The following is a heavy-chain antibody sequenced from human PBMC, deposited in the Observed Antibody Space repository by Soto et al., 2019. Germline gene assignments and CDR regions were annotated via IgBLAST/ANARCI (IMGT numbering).Heavy chain of an antibody. CDR3: ARTTAVPNTLRSRYFFDY. J-gene: IGHJ4*02. Sequence: QVQLQESGPGLLKPSETLSLTCSVSGGSVSDKTYYWSWIRQPPGKRLEWIGYVHYSGTTNYNPSLKSRVTISVDLSKNRFSLRLSSVTTADTALYYCARTTAVPNTLRSRYFFDYWGQGTLVTVSS. CDR1: GGSVSDKTYY. D-gene: IGHD4-17*01. CDR2: VHYSGTT. V-gene: IGHV4-61*01.